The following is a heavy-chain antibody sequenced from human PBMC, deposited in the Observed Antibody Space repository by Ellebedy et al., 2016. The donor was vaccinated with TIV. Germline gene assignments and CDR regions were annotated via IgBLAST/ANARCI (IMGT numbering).Heavy chain of an antibody. Sequence: SETLSLTXAVSGGSFTVYYWSWIRQPPGKGLEWIGDINHSGSTNYNPSLKSRVTISVDTSKNQFSLRLSSVTAADTAVYYCARDFGYCSGGSCLTPEYYFDYWGQGTLVTVSS. CDR3: ARDFGYCSGGSCLTPEYYFDY. CDR1: GGSFTVYY. CDR2: INHSGST. D-gene: IGHD2-15*01. V-gene: IGHV4-34*01. J-gene: IGHJ4*02.